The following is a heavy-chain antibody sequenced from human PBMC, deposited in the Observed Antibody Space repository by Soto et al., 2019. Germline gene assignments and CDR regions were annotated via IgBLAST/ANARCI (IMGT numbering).Heavy chain of an antibody. V-gene: IGHV4-30-2*01. CDR1: GGSISSGGYS. CDR3: ARGADTAMVDFDY. J-gene: IGHJ4*02. Sequence: SETLSLTCAVSGGSISSGGYSWSWIRQPPGKGLEWIGYIYHSGSTYYNPSLKSRVTISVDRSKNQFSLKLSSVTAADTAVYYCARGADTAMVDFDYWGQGTLVTVSS. CDR2: IYHSGST. D-gene: IGHD5-18*01.